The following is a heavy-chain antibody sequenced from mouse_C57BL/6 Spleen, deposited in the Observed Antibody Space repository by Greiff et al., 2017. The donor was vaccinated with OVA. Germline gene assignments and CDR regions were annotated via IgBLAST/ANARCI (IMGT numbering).Heavy chain of an antibody. D-gene: IGHD2-4*01. CDR1: GFTFSNYW. V-gene: IGHV6-3*01. CDR2: IRLKSDNYAT. J-gene: IGHJ3*01. Sequence: EVKLVESGGGLVQPGGSMKLSCVASGFTFSNYWMNWVRQSPEKGLEWVAQIRLKSDNYATHYAESVKGRFTITRDDSKSSVYLQMNNLRAEDARIYYCTSDYGGAYWGQGTLVTVSA. CDR3: TSDYGGAY.